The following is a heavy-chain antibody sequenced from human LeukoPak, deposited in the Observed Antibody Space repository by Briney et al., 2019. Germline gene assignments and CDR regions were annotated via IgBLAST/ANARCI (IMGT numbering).Heavy chain of an antibody. J-gene: IGHJ4*02. D-gene: IGHD5-18*01. V-gene: IGHV4-34*01. Sequence: PSETLSLTCAVYDESFSGYDSTRIRQPPGKGLEWIGEINHSGSTNYNPSLKSRVTVSVDSSKNQFSLKLSSVTAADTAVYYCARDGGYSYGYALDYWGQGTLVTVSS. CDR2: INHSGST. CDR1: DESFSGYD. CDR3: ARDGGYSYGYALDY.